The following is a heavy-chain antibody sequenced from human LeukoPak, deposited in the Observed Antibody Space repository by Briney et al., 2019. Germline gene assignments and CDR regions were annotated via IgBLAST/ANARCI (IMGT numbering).Heavy chain of an antibody. CDR3: ARTSCTSTTCYDYDYYGLDV. Sequence: ASVKVSCKASGYTFTNYYIHWVRQAPGQGLEWMGVINPSVGSTSYAQKFQGRVTMTRDTSTSTVYMEVSSLRYEDTAVYSCARTSCTSTTCYDYDYYGLDVWGQGTTVTVSS. V-gene: IGHV1-46*01. J-gene: IGHJ6*02. CDR2: INPSVGST. CDR1: GYTFTNYY. D-gene: IGHD2-2*01.